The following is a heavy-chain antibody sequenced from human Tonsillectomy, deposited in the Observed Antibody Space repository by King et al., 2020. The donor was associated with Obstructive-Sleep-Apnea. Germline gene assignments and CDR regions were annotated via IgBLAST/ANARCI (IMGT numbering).Heavy chain of an antibody. V-gene: IGHV3-48*04. CDR1: GFTFSSYR. CDR3: ASSKGPLDY. Sequence: VQLVESGGGLVQPGVSLRLSCAASGFTFSSYRMNWVCQSPGKGLEWVSYIISSSSTIYYADSVKGRFTISRDNAKNSLYLQMNSLRAEDTAVYYCASSKGPLDYWGQGTLVTVSS. J-gene: IGHJ4*02. CDR2: IISSSSTI.